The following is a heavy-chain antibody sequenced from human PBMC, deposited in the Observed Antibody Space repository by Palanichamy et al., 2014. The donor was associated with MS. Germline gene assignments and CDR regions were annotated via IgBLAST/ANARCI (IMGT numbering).Heavy chain of an antibody. D-gene: IGHD5/OR15-5a*01. CDR2: ITGGSGIT. CDR1: GFPFSAYA. V-gene: IGHV3-23*01. J-gene: IGHJ4*02. CDR3: AKGRFGVSE. Sequence: EVQLLESGGGLIQSGGSLRLSCEASGFPFSAYAINWVRRAPGKGLEWVSTITGGSGITYYADSVKGRFTISRDNSRNTAYLQLNSLKVEDTAKYYCAKGRFGVSEWGQGTLVVVSS.